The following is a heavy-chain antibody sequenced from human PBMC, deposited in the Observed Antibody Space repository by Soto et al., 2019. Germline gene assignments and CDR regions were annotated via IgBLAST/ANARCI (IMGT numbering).Heavy chain of an antibody. D-gene: IGHD2-21*02. J-gene: IGHJ6*02. CDR1: GFTFDDYT. CDR3: AKDISCGGDCYAENVGNYYYYGMDV. Sequence: GGFLRLSCAASGFTFDDYTMHWVRQAPGKGLEWVSLISWDGGSTYYADSVKGRFTISRDNSKNSLYLQMNSLRTEDTALYYCAKDISCGGDCYAENVGNYYYYGMDVWGQGTTVNVSS. CDR2: ISWDGGST. V-gene: IGHV3-43*01.